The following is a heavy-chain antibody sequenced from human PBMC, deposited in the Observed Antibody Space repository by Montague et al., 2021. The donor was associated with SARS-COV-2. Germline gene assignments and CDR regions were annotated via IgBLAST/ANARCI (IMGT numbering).Heavy chain of an antibody. J-gene: IGHJ4*02. CDR2: IYYSGTT. V-gene: IGHV4-39*02. CDR1: SGSIINSGYY. D-gene: IGHD3-10*01. Sequence: SETLSLTCSVSSGSIINSGYYWGWIRQPPGKELEWIGNIYYSGTTYYNPSLQSRGTISVDTSKNHLSLRLSSVTAADTAVYFCARGMIRGVTTPFDYWGQGSQVTVSS. CDR3: ARGMIRGVTTPFDY.